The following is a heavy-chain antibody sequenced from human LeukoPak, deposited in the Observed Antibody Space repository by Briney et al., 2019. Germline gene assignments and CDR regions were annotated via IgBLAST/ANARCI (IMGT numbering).Heavy chain of an antibody. D-gene: IGHD1-26*01. V-gene: IGHV3-23*01. CDR2: ISGSGGST. J-gene: IGHJ4*02. CDR1: GFTFSSYA. CDR3: AKRRASYSGSDHQPNDY. Sequence: GGSLRLSCAASGFTFSSYAMSWVRQAPGKGLEWVSAISGSGGSTYYADSVKGRFTISRDNSKNTLYLQMNSLRAEDTAVYYCAKRRASYSGSDHQPNDYWGQGTLVTASS.